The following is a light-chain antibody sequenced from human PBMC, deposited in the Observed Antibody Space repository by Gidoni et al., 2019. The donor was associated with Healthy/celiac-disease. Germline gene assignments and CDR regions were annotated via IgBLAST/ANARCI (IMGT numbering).Light chain of an antibody. Sequence: AIQMTQSPSSLSASVGDRVTITCRARQGIRNDLGWYQQKPGQAPKLLIYAASSLQSGGPSRFSGCGSGTDFTLTISSLQPEDFATYYCLQDYNSPLTFGGGTKVEIK. V-gene: IGKV1-6*01. CDR3: LQDYNSPLT. J-gene: IGKJ4*01. CDR2: AAS. CDR1: QGIRND.